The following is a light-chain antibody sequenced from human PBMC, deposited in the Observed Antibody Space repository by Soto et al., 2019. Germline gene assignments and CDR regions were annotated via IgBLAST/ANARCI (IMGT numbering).Light chain of an antibody. V-gene: IGKV1-5*03. CDR3: QYWDDYSWT. J-gene: IGKJ1*01. Sequence: DIQMTQSPSTLSASVGDRVTITCRASQSITDWLAWYQQKPGKAPKFLIYKASNLEGGVPSRFSGSGSWTEFTLTISSVQPDDFATYYCQYWDDYSWTFGQGTKVAIK. CDR2: KAS. CDR1: QSITDW.